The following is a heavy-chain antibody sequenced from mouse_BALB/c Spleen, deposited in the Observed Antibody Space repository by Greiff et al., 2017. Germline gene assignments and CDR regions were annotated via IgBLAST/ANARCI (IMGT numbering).Heavy chain of an antibody. V-gene: IGHV5-4*02. Sequence: EVQVVESGGGLVKPGGSLKLSCAASGFTFSDYYMYWVRQTPEKRLEWVATISDGGSYTYYPDSVKGRFTISRDNAKNNLYLQMSSLKSEDTAMYYCARGDYYGSTPYYYAMDYWGQGTSVTVSS. J-gene: IGHJ4*01. CDR2: ISDGGSYT. D-gene: IGHD1-1*01. CDR1: GFTFSDYY. CDR3: ARGDYYGSTPYYYAMDY.